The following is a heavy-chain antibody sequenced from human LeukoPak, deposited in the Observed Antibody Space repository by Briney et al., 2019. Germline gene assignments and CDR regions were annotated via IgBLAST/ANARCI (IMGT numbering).Heavy chain of an antibody. CDR3: AREATWGQWYFDH. CDR1: ALTFHDHG. CDR2: IAADGGVK. D-gene: IGHD2-15*01. Sequence: GGSLRLSCVASALTFHDHGMDWVRQAPGKGLEWVAVIAADGGVKHYADSVKGRFTLSRDNSKNTLFLEMNSLSVEDTGVYYCAREATWGQWYFDHWGQGTPVTVSS. V-gene: IGHV3-30*03. J-gene: IGHJ4*02.